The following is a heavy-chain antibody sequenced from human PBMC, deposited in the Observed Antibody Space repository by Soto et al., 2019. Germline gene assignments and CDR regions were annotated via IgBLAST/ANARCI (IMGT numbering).Heavy chain of an antibody. V-gene: IGHV4-34*01. J-gene: IGHJ5*02. CDR1: GGSVNGYY. CDR3: ASRIAVFGLLIPPFDP. CDR2: SNHTGGT. Sequence: SETLSLTCAVYGGSVNGYYWNWIRQPPGKGLEWIGESNHTGGTHYNPSLKRRGSMSVDTSKNQFSLRLSTVTAADTAIYYCASRIAVFGLLIPPFDPWGQGTQVTVSS. D-gene: IGHD3-3*01.